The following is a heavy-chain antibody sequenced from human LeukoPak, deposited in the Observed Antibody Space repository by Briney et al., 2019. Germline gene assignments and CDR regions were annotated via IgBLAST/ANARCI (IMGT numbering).Heavy chain of an antibody. Sequence: GGSLRLSCAASGFTFSSYAMNWVRQAPGKGLEWVSAIRCSDGSTYYADSVKGRFTISRDNSKKTLYLQMNSLRAEDTAVYYCAKSKVMAATMGNFDNRGQGTLVTVSS. CDR1: GFTFSSYA. V-gene: IGHV3-23*01. J-gene: IGHJ4*02. D-gene: IGHD2-15*01. CDR2: IRCSDGST. CDR3: AKSKVMAATMGNFDN.